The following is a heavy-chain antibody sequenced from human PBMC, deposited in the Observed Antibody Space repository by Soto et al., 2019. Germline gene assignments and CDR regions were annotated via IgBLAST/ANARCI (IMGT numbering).Heavy chain of an antibody. CDR3: ARGPYGDYVIRYFQH. V-gene: IGHV3-48*02. J-gene: IGHJ1*01. CDR1: GFTFSSYS. Sequence: EVQLVESGGGLVQPGGSLRLSCAASGFTFSSYSMNWVRQAPGKGLEWFSYISSSSSTIYYAGSVKGRFTISRDNAKNSLYLQMNRLRDEDTAVYYCARGPYGDYVIRYFQHWGQGTLVTVSS. D-gene: IGHD4-17*01. CDR2: ISSSSSTI.